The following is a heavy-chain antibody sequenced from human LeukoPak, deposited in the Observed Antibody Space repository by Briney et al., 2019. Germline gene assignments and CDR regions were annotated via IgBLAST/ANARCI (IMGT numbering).Heavy chain of an antibody. CDR1: GGSISSYY. CDR2: IYYSGST. V-gene: IGHV4-59*08. J-gene: IGHJ3*02. D-gene: IGHD4-17*01. Sequence: SETLSLTCTVSGGSISSYYWGWIRQPPGKGLEWIGYIYYSGSTNYNPSLKSRVTISVDTSKNQFSLKLSSVTAADTAVYYCARHRTTVTPFDAFDIWGQGTMVTVSS. CDR3: ARHRTTVTPFDAFDI.